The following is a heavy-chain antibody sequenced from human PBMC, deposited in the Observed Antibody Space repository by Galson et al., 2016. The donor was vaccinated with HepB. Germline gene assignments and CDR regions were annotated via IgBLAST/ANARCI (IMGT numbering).Heavy chain of an antibody. J-gene: IGHJ4*02. V-gene: IGHV3-23*01. D-gene: IGHD6-19*01. Sequence: SLRLSCAASGFTFSSCAMGWVRQAPGKGLQWVSIINHNGDDPYYADSVKGRFTISSDNSKNTVFLQMNSVRGEDTAVYYCAKSPASGWSTDFVDDWGQGTLVTVSS. CDR3: AKSPASGWSTDFVDD. CDR1: GFTFSSCA. CDR2: INHNGDDP.